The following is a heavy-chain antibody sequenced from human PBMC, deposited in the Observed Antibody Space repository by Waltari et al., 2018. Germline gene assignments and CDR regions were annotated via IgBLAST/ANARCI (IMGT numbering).Heavy chain of an antibody. CDR2: ISSSSSYI. V-gene: IGHV3-21*01. CDR3: ARSRHSDSSSWYRTSHNWFDP. D-gene: IGHD6-13*01. CDR1: GFTFSSYS. Sequence: EVQLVESGGGLVKPGGSLRLSCAASGFTFSSYSMNWVRQAPGKGLEWVSSISSSSSYIYYADSVKGRFTISRDNAKNSLYLQMNSLRAEDTAVYYCARSRHSDSSSWYRTSHNWFDPWGQGTLVTVSS. J-gene: IGHJ5*02.